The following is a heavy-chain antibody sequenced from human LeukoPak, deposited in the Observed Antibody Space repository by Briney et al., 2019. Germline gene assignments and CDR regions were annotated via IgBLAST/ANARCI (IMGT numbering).Heavy chain of an antibody. J-gene: IGHJ4*02. CDR2: IYYSGST. CDR3: ARVGDCGGDCSHFDY. V-gene: IGHV4-59*02. Sequence: SETLSLTCTVSGGSVSSYYWSWIRQPPGKGLEWIGYIYYSGSTNYNPSLKSRVTISVDTSKNQSSLKLSSVTAADAAVYYCARVGDCGGDCSHFDYWGQGTLVTVSS. CDR1: GGSVSSYY. D-gene: IGHD2-21*02.